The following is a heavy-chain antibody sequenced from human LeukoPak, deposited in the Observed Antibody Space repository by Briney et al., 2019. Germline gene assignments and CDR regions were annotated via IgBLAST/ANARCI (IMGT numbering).Heavy chain of an antibody. J-gene: IGHJ4*02. CDR3: ARYYYYGSWSFDY. D-gene: IGHD3-10*01. Sequence: PGGSLRLSCAGSGFTFSTYAMHWVRQAPGKGLEWVAVISYDGSNKNYADSVKGRFTISRDNSKNMLYLQMNSLRAEDTAVYYCARYYYYGSWSFDYWGQGTLVTVSS. CDR2: ISYDGSNK. CDR1: GFTFSTYA. V-gene: IGHV3-30-3*01.